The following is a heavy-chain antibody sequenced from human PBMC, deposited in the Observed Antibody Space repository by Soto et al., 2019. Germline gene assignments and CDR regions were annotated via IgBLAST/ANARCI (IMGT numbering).Heavy chain of an antibody. CDR2: IREVGTTT. CDR3: VRDARGGGLLLWDC. D-gene: IGHD3-16*01. V-gene: IGHV3-48*03. J-gene: IGHJ4*02. CDR1: ESLFNDKE. Sequence: EGRWWEPGGGLPQSGGSLRLSVAASESLFNDKEMNWFGRAPGKGREWVSYIREVGTTTNYTDSVKGRFTISRDNAKESLYLQMNSLTPEDTATYFCVRDARGGGLLLWDCWGQGVVVSVSS.